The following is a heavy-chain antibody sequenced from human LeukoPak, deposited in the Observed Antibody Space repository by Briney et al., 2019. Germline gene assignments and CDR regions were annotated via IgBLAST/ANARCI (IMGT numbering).Heavy chain of an antibody. CDR3: ARDYSSGHQGALDI. CDR2: IYYSGST. CDR1: GGSISSGDYY. Sequence: SQTLSLTCTVSGGSISSGDYYWSWIRQPPGKGLEWIGYIYYSGSTYYNPSLKSRVTISVDTSKNQFSLKLSSVTAADTAVYYCARDYSSGHQGALDIWGQGTMVTVSS. J-gene: IGHJ3*02. D-gene: IGHD3-22*01. V-gene: IGHV4-30-4*01.